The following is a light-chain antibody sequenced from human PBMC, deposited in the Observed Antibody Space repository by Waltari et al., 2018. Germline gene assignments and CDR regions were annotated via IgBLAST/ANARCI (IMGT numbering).Light chain of an antibody. J-gene: IGKJ1*01. Sequence: DIQMTQSPSTLSASVGDRVTITCRASQSMSNWLAGYQQKPGTPPKVLIYKASSLESGVPSRFSGSGSGTEFTLTISSLQPDDVATYYCQQYKSYPWTFGQGTKVEI. V-gene: IGKV1-5*03. CDR2: KAS. CDR1: QSMSNW. CDR3: QQYKSYPWT.